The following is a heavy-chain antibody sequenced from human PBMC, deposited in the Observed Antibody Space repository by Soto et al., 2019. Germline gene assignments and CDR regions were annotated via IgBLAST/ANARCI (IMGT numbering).Heavy chain of an antibody. CDR3: ARGEGTYSSGWFGGDWFDP. V-gene: IGHV3-11*01. J-gene: IGHJ5*02. CDR1: AFIFSDYY. D-gene: IGHD6-19*01. Sequence: QVQLVESGGGLVKPGGSLRLSCAASAFIFSDYYMSWIRQAPGKGLEWVSYITTSGTIYYADSVKGRFTISRDNAKNSVYLRMNTLRAEDTAVYYCARGEGTYSSGWFGGDWFDPWGQGTLVTVSS. CDR2: ITTSGTI.